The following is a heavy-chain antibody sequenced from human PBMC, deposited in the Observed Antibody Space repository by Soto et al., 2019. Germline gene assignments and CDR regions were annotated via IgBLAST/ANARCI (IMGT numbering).Heavy chain of an antibody. V-gene: IGHV3-30-3*01. D-gene: IGHD4-17*01. Sequence: QVQLVESGGGVVQPGRSLRLSCAASGFTFSSYAMHWVRQAPGKGLEWVAVISYDGSNKYYADSVKGRFTISRDNSKNTLYLQMNSLRAEDTAVYYCARGFTVTTLGWYFDLWGRGTLVTVSS. CDR1: GFTFSSYA. CDR3: ARGFTVTTLGWYFDL. CDR2: ISYDGSNK. J-gene: IGHJ2*01.